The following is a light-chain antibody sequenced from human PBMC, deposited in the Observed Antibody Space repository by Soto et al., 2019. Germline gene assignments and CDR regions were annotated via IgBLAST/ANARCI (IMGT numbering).Light chain of an antibody. CDR1: QSISSY. Sequence: DIQMAQSPSSLSASVGGRITIACRASQSISSYLNWYQQKPGKAPKVLIYAASSLQSGVPSRFSGIGSGTDFTLSISSLQPEDFATYYCQQSYSGPLTFGGGTKVDI. CDR2: AAS. CDR3: QQSYSGPLT. V-gene: IGKV1-39*01. J-gene: IGKJ4*01.